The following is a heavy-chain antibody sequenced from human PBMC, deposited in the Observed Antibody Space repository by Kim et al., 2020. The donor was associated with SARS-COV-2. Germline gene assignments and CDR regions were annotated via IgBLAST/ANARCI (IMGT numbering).Heavy chain of an antibody. D-gene: IGHD6-13*01. CDR1: GGTFSSYG. CDR3: ARDVSAAGRLGVPGP. J-gene: IGHJ5*02. Sequence: SVKVSCKASGGTFSSYGVSWVRQAPGQGLEWMGGIIPVFGTTSYAQKFQDRLTITADASTNTAYMELSSLTSEDTAVYFCARDVSAAGRLGVPGPWGQGTLVTVSS. V-gene: IGHV1-69*13. CDR2: IIPVFGTT.